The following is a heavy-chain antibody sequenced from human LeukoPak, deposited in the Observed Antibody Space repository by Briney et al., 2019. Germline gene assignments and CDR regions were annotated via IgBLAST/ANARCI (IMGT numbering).Heavy chain of an antibody. V-gene: IGHV4-59*01. Sequence: ASETLSLTCTVSGGSISDYYWTWIRQPPGNGLEWIAYIHSSGSTNYNPSLKSRVIISIDTSRSQLPLKLSSVTAADTAMYYCARIEGDNSLEYWGQGTLVTVSS. CDR3: ARIEGDNSLEY. D-gene: IGHD3-16*01. CDR1: GGSISDYY. J-gene: IGHJ4*02. CDR2: IHSSGST.